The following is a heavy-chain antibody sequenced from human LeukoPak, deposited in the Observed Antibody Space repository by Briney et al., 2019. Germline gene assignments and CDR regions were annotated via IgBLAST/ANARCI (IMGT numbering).Heavy chain of an antibody. J-gene: IGHJ6*03. V-gene: IGHV1-69*05. CDR2: IIPIFGTA. D-gene: IGHD6-13*01. CDR1: GGTFSSYA. Sequence: SVKVSCKASGGTFSSYAISWVRQAPGQGLEWMGGIIPIFGTANYAQKFQGRVTITTDESTSTAYMELSSLRSEDTAVYYCASSARPYSSSWYITYYYYYMDVWGKGTTVTVSS. CDR3: ASSARPYSSSWYITYYYYYMDV.